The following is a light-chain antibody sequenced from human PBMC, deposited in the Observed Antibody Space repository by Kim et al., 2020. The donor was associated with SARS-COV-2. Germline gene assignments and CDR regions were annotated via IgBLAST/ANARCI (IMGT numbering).Light chain of an antibody. CDR2: VAS. CDR3: QQYGDSVRT. Sequence: SPGERATRSCRASQRISSNYLAWYQQKPGQAPRLLIYVASSRAPGIPDRFSGSGSGTDFTLTISRLEPEDFAVYYCQQYGDSVRTFGQGTKVDIK. J-gene: IGKJ1*01. V-gene: IGKV3-20*01. CDR1: QRISSNY.